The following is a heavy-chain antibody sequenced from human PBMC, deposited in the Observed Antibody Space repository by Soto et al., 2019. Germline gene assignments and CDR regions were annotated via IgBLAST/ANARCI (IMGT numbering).Heavy chain of an antibody. CDR3: AREDCSSTSCYHSTHKNWFDP. Sequence: ASVKVSCKASGGTFSSYAISWVRQAPGQGLEWMGGIIPIFGTANYAQKFQGRVTITADESTSTAYMELSSLRSEDTAVYYCAREDCSSTSCYHSTHKNWFDPWGQGTLVTVSS. CDR2: IIPIFGTA. J-gene: IGHJ5*02. CDR1: GGTFSSYA. V-gene: IGHV1-69*13. D-gene: IGHD2-2*01.